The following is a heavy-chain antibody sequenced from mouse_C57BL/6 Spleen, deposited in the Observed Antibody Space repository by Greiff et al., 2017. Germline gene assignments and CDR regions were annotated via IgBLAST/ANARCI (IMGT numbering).Heavy chain of an antibody. CDR3: ARHTTTVVAPYAMDY. CDR2: IWSDGST. D-gene: IGHD1-1*01. CDR1: GFSLTSYG. V-gene: IGHV2-6-1*01. Sequence: VMLVESGPGLVAPSQSLSITCTVSGFSLTSYGVHWVRQPPGKGLEWLVVIWSDGSTTYNSALKSRLSISKDNSKSQVVLKMNSLQTDDTAMYYCARHTTTVVAPYAMDYWGQGTSVTVSS. J-gene: IGHJ4*01.